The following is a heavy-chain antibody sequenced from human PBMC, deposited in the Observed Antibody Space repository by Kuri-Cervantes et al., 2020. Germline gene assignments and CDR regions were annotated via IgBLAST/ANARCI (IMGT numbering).Heavy chain of an antibody. D-gene: IGHD6-13*01. CDR2: ISYDGSNK. CDR1: GFTFSSYG. V-gene: IGHV3-30*03. J-gene: IGHJ3*02. Sequence: GESLKISCAASGFTFSSYGMHWVRQAPGKGLEWVAVISYDGSNKYYADSVKGRFTISRDNSKNTLYLQMNSLRAEDTAVYYCARDLTAAGNNDAFDIWGQGTMVTVSS. CDR3: ARDLTAAGNNDAFDI.